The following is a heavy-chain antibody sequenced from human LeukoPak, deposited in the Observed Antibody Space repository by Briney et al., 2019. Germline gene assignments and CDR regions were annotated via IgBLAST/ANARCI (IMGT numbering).Heavy chain of an antibody. Sequence: GASVKLSCKASGYTFTGRYINRVRQAPGQGLEWIGWINPNSGGTNYAQSFQGRVTMTRDTSIITAYMELSRLRSDDTAVYYCARETYYSHSSGYYYGNNFDYWGQGTLVTVFS. CDR1: GYTFTGRY. CDR2: INPNSGGT. V-gene: IGHV1-2*02. D-gene: IGHD3-22*01. CDR3: ARETYYSHSSGYYYGNNFDY. J-gene: IGHJ4*02.